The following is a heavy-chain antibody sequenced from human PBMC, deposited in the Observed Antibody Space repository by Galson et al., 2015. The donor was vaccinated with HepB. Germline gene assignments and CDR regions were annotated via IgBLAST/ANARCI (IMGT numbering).Heavy chain of an antibody. Sequence: SLRLSCAASGFTFSSYSMNWVRQAPGKGLEWVSYISSSSSTIYYADSVKGRFTISRDNAKNSLYLQMNSLRAEDTAVYYCARDRGYYGSGSYYKGAYWYFDLWGRGTLVTVSS. D-gene: IGHD3-10*01. CDR2: ISSSSSTI. CDR3: ARDRGYYGSGSYYKGAYWYFDL. V-gene: IGHV3-48*04. CDR1: GFTFSSYS. J-gene: IGHJ2*01.